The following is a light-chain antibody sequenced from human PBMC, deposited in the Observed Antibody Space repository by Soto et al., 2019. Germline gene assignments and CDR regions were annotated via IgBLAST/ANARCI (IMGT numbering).Light chain of an antibody. V-gene: IGKV1-5*03. Sequence: DIQMTQSPSTLSASVGDRVTITCRASQSISNWLAWYQQKPGKAPKLLIYKTSNLESGVPSRFSGSGSGTEFSLTISSLQAEDVAVYFCHQYFSTPPIFGGGTKVEIK. CDR1: QSISNW. CDR3: HQYFSTPPI. J-gene: IGKJ4*01. CDR2: KTS.